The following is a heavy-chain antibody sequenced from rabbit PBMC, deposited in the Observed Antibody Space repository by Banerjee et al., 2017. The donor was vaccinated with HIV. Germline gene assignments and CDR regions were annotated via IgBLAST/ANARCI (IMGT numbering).Heavy chain of an antibody. D-gene: IGHD1-1*01. CDR3: ARDNHGSGWYFNL. CDR1: GFTISSSYY. Sequence: QEQLVESGGGLVQPEGSLTLTCKASGFTISSSYYMCWVRQAPGKGLEWIACIDAGSSGSTYYASWAKGRFTISKTSSTTVTLQMTSPTAADTATYFCARDNHGSGWYFNLWGPGTLVTVS. J-gene: IGHJ4*01. CDR2: IDAGSSGST. V-gene: IGHV1S45*01.